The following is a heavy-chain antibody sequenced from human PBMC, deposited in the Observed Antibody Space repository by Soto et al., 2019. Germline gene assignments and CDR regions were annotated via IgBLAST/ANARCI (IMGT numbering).Heavy chain of an antibody. Sequence: QVQLVQCGAEVKKPGSSVMVSCKAYGGTFSSYAISWVRQARGQGLEWMGGIIPIFGTANYAQKFRGRVTITADESTSTAYMELSSLRSEDTAVYYCARGVWIVVVNYGMDVWGQGTTVTVSS. CDR3: ARGVWIVVVNYGMDV. CDR2: IIPIFGTA. J-gene: IGHJ6*02. V-gene: IGHV1-69*01. D-gene: IGHD3-22*01. CDR1: GGTFSSYA.